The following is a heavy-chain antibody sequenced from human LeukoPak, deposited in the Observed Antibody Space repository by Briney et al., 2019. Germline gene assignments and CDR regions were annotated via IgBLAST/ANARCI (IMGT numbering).Heavy chain of an antibody. Sequence: PGGSLRLSCAASGLTFSSYAMHWVRQAPGKGLEYVSDISSDGGSTFYANSVKGRFTISRDNSKNTLYLQMGSLTTEDMAVYYCAGSRSVGLDYWGQGTLVTVSS. CDR2: ISSDGGST. V-gene: IGHV3-64*01. J-gene: IGHJ4*02. CDR3: AGSRSVGLDY. CDR1: GLTFSSYA. D-gene: IGHD1-26*01.